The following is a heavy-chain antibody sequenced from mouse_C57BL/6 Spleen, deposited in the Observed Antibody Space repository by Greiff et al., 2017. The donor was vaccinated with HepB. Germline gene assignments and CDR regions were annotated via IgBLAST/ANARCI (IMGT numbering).Heavy chain of an antibody. D-gene: IGHD1-1*01. V-gene: IGHV1-64*01. CDR1: GYTFTSYW. CDR3: AIFTTVVAEAY. CDR2: IHPNSGST. Sequence: QVQLQQPGAELVKPGASVKLSCKASGYTFTSYWMHWVKQRPGQGLEWIGMIHPNSGSTNYNEKFKSKATLTVDKSSSTAYMQLSSLTSEDSAVYYCAIFTTVVAEAYWGQGTLVTVSA. J-gene: IGHJ3*01.